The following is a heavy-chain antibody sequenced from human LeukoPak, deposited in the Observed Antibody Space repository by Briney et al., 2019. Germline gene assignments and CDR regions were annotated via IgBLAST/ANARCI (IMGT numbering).Heavy chain of an antibody. CDR1: GFTLSNAW. J-gene: IGHJ6*03. Sequence: GGSLRLSCAASGFTLSNAWMNWVRQAPGKGLEWVANIKQDGSEKYYVDSVKGRFTISRDNAKNSLYLQMNSLRAEDTAVYYCARSGDMGSGWYVAYYYYYYMDVWGKGTTVTISS. D-gene: IGHD6-19*01. CDR2: IKQDGSEK. V-gene: IGHV3-7*01. CDR3: ARSGDMGSGWYVAYYYYYYMDV.